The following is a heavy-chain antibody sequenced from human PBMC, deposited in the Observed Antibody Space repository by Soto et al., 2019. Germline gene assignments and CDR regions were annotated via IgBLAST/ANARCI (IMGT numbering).Heavy chain of an antibody. D-gene: IGHD3-3*01. CDR1: GGSISSSSYY. J-gene: IGHJ5*02. CDR3: ARLGQFWSGYRNPVWFDP. CDR2: IYYSGST. Sequence: PSETLSLTCTVSGGSISSSSYYWGWIRQPPGKGLEWIGSIYYSGSTYYNPSLKSRVTISVDTSKNQFSLKLSSVTAADTAVYYCARLGQFWSGYRNPVWFDPWGQGTLVTVSS. V-gene: IGHV4-39*01.